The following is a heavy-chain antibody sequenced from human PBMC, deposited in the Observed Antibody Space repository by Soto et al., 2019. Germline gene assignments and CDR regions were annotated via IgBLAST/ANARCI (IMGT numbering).Heavy chain of an antibody. V-gene: IGHV3-23*01. J-gene: IGHJ4*02. CDR2: ISASGGGT. Sequence: GGSLRLSCAASGFTFGIYAMSWVRPAPGKGLEWVSAISASGGGTYYADSVKGRFTISGDNSKSTLYLQMNDLRAEDTAVYYCAKDVRIVGAPFYFGYWGQGSLVTVS. D-gene: IGHD1-26*01. CDR1: GFTFGIYA. CDR3: AKDVRIVGAPFYFGY.